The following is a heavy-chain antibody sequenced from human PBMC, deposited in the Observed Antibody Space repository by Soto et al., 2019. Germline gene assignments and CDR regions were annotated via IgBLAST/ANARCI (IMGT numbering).Heavy chain of an antibody. CDR3: ERDFNSIFDDFADMRWNFDP. J-gene: IGHJ5*02. CDR1: GGSFSGYY. D-gene: IGHD3-3*02. CDR2: IIHSGST. V-gene: IGHV4-34*12. Sequence: PSETLSLTCAVYGGSFSGYYWSWIRQPPGKGLEWIGEIIHSGSTNYNPSLKGRVTISVDTSKNQFSLSLSSVTAADTAIYYCERDFNSIFDDFADMRWNFDPWGQGTLVTVSS.